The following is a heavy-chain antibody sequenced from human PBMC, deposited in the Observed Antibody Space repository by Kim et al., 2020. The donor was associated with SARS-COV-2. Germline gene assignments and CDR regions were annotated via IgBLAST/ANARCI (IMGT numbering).Heavy chain of an antibody. CDR3: ATDNLDFGELMFY. V-gene: IGHV1-18*01. Sequence: YAQKLQGRVTMTTDTSTSTAYMGLRSLRSDDTAVYYCATDNLDFGELMFYWGQGTLVTVSS. J-gene: IGHJ4*02. D-gene: IGHD3-10*01.